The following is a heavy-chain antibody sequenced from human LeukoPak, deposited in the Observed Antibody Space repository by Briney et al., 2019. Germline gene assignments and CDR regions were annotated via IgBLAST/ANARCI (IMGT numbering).Heavy chain of an antibody. D-gene: IGHD3-10*01. Sequence: SETPSLTRTVSDYSISSGYYWGWIRQPPGKGLEWIGSIYHSGSTYYNPSLKSRVTISVDTSKNQFSLKLSSVTAADTAVYYCARDGGSGIFTSGSFDYWGQGTLVTVSS. CDR3: ARDGGSGIFTSGSFDY. J-gene: IGHJ4*02. CDR1: DYSISSGYY. CDR2: IYHSGST. V-gene: IGHV4-38-2*02.